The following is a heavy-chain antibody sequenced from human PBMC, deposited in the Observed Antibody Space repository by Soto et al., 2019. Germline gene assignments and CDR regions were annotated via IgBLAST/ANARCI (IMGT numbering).Heavy chain of an antibody. CDR2: IVVGSGNT. J-gene: IGHJ4*02. D-gene: IGHD4-17*01. CDR1: GFTFTSSA. Sequence: ASVKVSCKASGFTFTSSAVQWVRQARGQRLEWIGWIVVGSGNTNYAQKFQERVTITRDMSTSTAYMELSSLRSEDTAVYYCAAVVMTTVIYDYWGQGTLVTVSS. V-gene: IGHV1-58*01. CDR3: AAVVMTTVIYDY.